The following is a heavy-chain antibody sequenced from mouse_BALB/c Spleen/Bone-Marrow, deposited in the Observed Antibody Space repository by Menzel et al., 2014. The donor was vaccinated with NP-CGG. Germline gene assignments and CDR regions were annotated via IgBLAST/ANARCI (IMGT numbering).Heavy chain of an antibody. D-gene: IGHD2-12*01. CDR1: GFTFSDYY. Sequence: EVHLVESGGGLVQPGGSLRLSCATSGFTFSDYYMSWVRQPPGKALEWLGFIRNKAKGYTTEYIPSVKGRFTISRDNSQSMLHLQMNTLRAEDSATYYCARDRNNDIHWYLDVWGAGTTVTVSS. V-gene: IGHV7-3*02. CDR2: IRNKAKGYTT. CDR3: ARDRNNDIHWYLDV. J-gene: IGHJ1*01.